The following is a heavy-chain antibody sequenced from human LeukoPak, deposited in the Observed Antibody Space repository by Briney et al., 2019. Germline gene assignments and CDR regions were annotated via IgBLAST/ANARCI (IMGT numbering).Heavy chain of an antibody. CDR3: ARELCGGDCYTDY. CDR2: IYSGGST. Sequence: NPGGSLRLSCAASGFTVSSNYMSWVRQAPGKGLEWVSVIYSGGSTYYADSVKGRFTISRDNSKNTLYLQMNSLRAEDTAVYYCARELCGGDCYTDYWGQGTQVTVSS. CDR1: GFTVSSNY. J-gene: IGHJ4*02. D-gene: IGHD2-21*02. V-gene: IGHV3-53*01.